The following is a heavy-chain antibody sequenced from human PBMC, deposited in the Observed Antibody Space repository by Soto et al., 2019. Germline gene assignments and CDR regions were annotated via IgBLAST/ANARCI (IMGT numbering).Heavy chain of an antibody. CDR2: ISYDGSNK. J-gene: IGHJ4*02. CDR3: AWGYSYGGDY. V-gene: IGHV3-30*03. CDR1: GFTFSSYG. D-gene: IGHD5-18*01. Sequence: PWGSLRLSCAASGFTFSSYGMHWVRQAPGKGLEWVAVISYDGSNKYYADSVKGRFTISRDNSKNTLYLQMNSLRAEDTAVYYCAWGYSYGGDYWGQGTLVTVSS.